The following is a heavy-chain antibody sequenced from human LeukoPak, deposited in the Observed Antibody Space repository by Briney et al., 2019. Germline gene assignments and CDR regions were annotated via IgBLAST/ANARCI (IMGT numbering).Heavy chain of an antibody. D-gene: IGHD2-2*01. CDR3: AREEYGFDP. J-gene: IGHJ5*02. CDR2: INPKSGGT. CDR1: GYTFTGYY. V-gene: IGHV1-2*02. Sequence: GASVKVSCKASGYTFTGYYMHWVRLAPGQGLEWMGWINPKSGGTNYAQKFQGRVTMTRDTSIHTAYMELSRLRSDDTAVYYCAREEYGFDPWGQGTLVTVSS.